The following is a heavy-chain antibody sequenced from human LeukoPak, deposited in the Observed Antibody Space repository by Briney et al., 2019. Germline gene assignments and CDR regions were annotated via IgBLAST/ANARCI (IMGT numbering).Heavy chain of an antibody. J-gene: IGHJ4*02. CDR1: GYTFSSYG. D-gene: IGHD2-21*01. Sequence: ASVKVSCKASGYTFSSYGISWVRQAPGQGLEWMGWISAYNGNTNYAQKLQGRVTMTTDTSTSTAYIELRSLRSDDTAVYYCAMGYCGGDCSRAHWGQGALVTVSS. V-gene: IGHV1-18*01. CDR2: ISAYNGNT. CDR3: AMGYCGGDCSRAH.